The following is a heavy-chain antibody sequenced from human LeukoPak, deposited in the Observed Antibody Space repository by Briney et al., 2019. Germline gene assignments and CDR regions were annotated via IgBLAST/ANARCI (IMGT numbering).Heavy chain of an antibody. Sequence: SETLSLTCTVSGGSISSYYWSWIRQPPGKGLEWIGYIYYSGSTNYNPSLKSRVTISVDTSKNQFSLKLSSVTAADTAVYYCTSSPLYHYYGSGSYYKAHYFDYWGQGTLVTVSS. J-gene: IGHJ4*02. D-gene: IGHD3-10*01. CDR2: IYYSGST. CDR1: GGSISSYY. CDR3: TSSPLYHYYGSGSYYKAHYFDY. V-gene: IGHV4-59*01.